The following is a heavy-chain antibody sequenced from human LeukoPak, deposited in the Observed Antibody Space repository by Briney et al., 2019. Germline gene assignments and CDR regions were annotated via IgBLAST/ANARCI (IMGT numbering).Heavy chain of an antibody. CDR3: ARVIGSYGDSAY. V-gene: IGHV3-21*01. J-gene: IGHJ4*02. D-gene: IGHD4-17*01. CDR2: ISSSSSYI. Sequence: GGSLRLSCAASGFTFSSYSMNWVRQAPGKGLEWVSSISSSSSYIYYADSAKGRFTISRDNAKNSLYLQMNSLRAEDTAVYYCARVIGSYGDSAYWGQGTLVTVSS. CDR1: GFTFSSYS.